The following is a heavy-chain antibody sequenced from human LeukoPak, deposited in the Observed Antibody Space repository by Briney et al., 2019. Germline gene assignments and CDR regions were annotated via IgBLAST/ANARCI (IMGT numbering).Heavy chain of an antibody. CDR1: GFTFNVYT. D-gene: IGHD6-25*01. J-gene: IGHJ4*02. CDR2: ITHDGGAA. Sequence: GRSLRLSCAASGFTFNVYTMHWVRQAPGKGLERVSLITHDGGAAFYADSVRGRFTISRDNSRNSLYLQMDSLRTEDTALYYCAREKRRLVDYWGQGTLVTVSS. CDR3: AREKRRLVDY. V-gene: IGHV3-43*01.